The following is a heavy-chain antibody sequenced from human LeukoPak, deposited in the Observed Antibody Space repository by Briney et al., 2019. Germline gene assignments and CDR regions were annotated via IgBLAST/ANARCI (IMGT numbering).Heavy chain of an antibody. CDR1: GGSISSSSYY. CDR2: IYYSGST. CDR3: ARRRTYYDILTGSYYYYGMDV. D-gene: IGHD3-9*01. J-gene: IGHJ6*02. Sequence: SETLSLTCTVSGGSISSSSYYWGWIRQPPGKGLEWIGSIYYSGSTYYNPSLKSRVTISVDTSKNQFSLKLSSVTAVDTAVYYCARRRTYYDILTGSYYYYGMDVWGQGTTVTVSS. V-gene: IGHV4-39*01.